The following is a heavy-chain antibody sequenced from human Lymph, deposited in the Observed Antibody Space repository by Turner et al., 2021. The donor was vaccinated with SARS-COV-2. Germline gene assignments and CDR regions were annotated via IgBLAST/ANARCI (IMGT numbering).Heavy chain of an antibody. J-gene: IGHJ6*02. V-gene: IGHV3-23*01. CDR2: ISGSGGST. D-gene: IGHD3-16*01. CDR1: GFPFNNYA. CDR3: ANLYPTVSWEFPYGMDV. Sequence: EVQLLESGGGLVQPGGSLRLSCAASGFPFNNYAMSWVRQAPGKGLEGVSTISGSGGSTYYADSVKGRFIISRDNSKNTLYLQMNSLRAEDTAVYYCANLYPTVSWEFPYGMDVWGQGTTVTVSS.